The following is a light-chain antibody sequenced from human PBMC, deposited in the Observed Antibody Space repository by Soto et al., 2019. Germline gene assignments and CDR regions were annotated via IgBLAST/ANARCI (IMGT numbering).Light chain of an antibody. V-gene: IGKV4-1*01. CDR1: QSVFYSSNNKKY. CDR2: WAS. CDR3: QEFYSNPQA. J-gene: IGKJ1*01. Sequence: DIVMTQSPDSLAVSLGERATINCKSSQSVFYSSNNKKYLAWYQLKPGQPPKLLISWASTREFGVPDRFSGSGSATDFSLTSSSLQADDVAVEYCQEFYSNPQAFGQGTKVEIK.